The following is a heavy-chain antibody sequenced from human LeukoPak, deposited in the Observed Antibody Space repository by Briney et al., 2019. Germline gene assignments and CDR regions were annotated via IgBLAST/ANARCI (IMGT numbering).Heavy chain of an antibody. CDR2: ISFSGDNS. V-gene: IGHV3-23*01. Sequence: GGSLRLSCAASGFNFRDAAMTWVRQAPGKGLEWVSLISFSGDNSYYADSVKGRFTISRDNSKNTLSLQMNSLRVEDTAIYYCANDILLSTWGLGTMVTVSS. CDR1: GFNFRDAA. CDR3: ANDILLST. D-gene: IGHD3-10*01. J-gene: IGHJ3*01.